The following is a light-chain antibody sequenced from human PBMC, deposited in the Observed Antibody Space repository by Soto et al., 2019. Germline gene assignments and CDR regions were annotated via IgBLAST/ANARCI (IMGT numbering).Light chain of an antibody. CDR1: SSNIGDNT. Sequence: QSVLTQPPSASGTPGQRVTISCSGSSSNIGDNTINWYQQLPGTAPKLLIYSNNQRPSGVPDRFSGSKSGTSAFLAISGLRSEDEADYYCAAWDDSLNGHVVFGGGTKLTVL. CDR2: SNN. J-gene: IGLJ2*01. CDR3: AAWDDSLNGHVV. V-gene: IGLV1-44*01.